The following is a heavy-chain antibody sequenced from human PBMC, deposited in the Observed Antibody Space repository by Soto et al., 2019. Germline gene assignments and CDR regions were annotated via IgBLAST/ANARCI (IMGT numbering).Heavy chain of an antibody. V-gene: IGHV4-31*03. CDR2: IYYSGST. D-gene: IGHD5-12*01. CDR1: GGSISSGGYY. Sequence: SETLSLTCTVSGGSISSGGYYWSWIRQHPGKGLEWIGYIYYSGSTYYNPSLKSRVTISVDTSKNQFSLKLSSVTAADTAVYYCARCIVATITFDIWGQGTMVT. J-gene: IGHJ3*02. CDR3: ARCIVATITFDI.